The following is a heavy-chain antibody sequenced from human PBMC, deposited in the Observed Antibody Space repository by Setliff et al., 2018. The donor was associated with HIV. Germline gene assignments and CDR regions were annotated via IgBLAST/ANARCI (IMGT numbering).Heavy chain of an antibody. D-gene: IGHD3-10*01. V-gene: IGHV3-30*02. CDR3: ARHDVVRGAIDN. CDR2: IRYDGNDK. Sequence: GALRLSCEASAFIFTTYGMHWVRQAPGKGLEWIAFIRYDGNDKYYADSVKGRFTISRDNSKNTLYLEMTSLRAEDTAVYYCARHDVVRGAIDNWGQGTLVTVSS. J-gene: IGHJ4*02. CDR1: AFIFTTYG.